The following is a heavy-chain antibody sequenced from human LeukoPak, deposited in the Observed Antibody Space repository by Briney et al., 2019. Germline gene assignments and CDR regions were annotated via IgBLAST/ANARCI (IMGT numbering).Heavy chain of an antibody. J-gene: IGHJ4*02. CDR1: GFTFSKSW. CDR2: IKEDGGET. Sequence: GSLRLSCAASGFTFSKSWMTWVRQAPGKGLQWVAHIKEDGGETYYAESVKGRFTVSRDNGKTSVYLQMNSLRAEDTAVYYCATWSSGWQFDYWGQGTLVSVSS. D-gene: IGHD6-19*01. V-gene: IGHV3-7*05. CDR3: ATWSSGWQFDY.